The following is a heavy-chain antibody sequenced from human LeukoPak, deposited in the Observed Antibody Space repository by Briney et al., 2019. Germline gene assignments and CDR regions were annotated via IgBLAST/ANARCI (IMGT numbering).Heavy chain of an antibody. D-gene: IGHD1-26*01. CDR2: MIPSFGTA. CDR3: ARVGSALGAHDFDY. V-gene: IGHV1-69*05. Sequence: ASVKVSCKASGGTFISYGSSWGGQAPGQGLEWMGGMIPSFGTAKYAQKFQGRGRSTTDEDTSTEYMELSSLRSEDTAVYYCARVGSALGAHDFDYWGQGTLVTVSS. J-gene: IGHJ4*02. CDR1: GGTFISYG.